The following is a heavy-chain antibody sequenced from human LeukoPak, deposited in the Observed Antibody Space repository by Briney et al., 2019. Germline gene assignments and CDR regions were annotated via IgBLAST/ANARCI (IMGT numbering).Heavy chain of an antibody. CDR3: AKDNVAAAGRYFDY. Sequence: GGSLRLSCAASGFTFSNYGMHWVREAPGKGLEWVALISYDGSNKYFADSVKGRLTISRDNSKNTLYLQMHSLRAEDTAVYYCAKDNVAAAGRYFDYWGQGTLVTVSS. CDR1: GFTFSNYG. D-gene: IGHD6-13*01. J-gene: IGHJ4*02. CDR2: ISYDGSNK. V-gene: IGHV3-30*18.